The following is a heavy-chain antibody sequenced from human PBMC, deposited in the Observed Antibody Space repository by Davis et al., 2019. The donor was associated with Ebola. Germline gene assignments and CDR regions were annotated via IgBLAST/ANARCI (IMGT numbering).Heavy chain of an antibody. V-gene: IGHV3-23*01. J-gene: IGHJ4*02. CDR2: IVGSGDTA. Sequence: PGGSLRLPCAASGFTFASYAMSWVRQAPGKGLEWISNIVGSGDTANYADSVKGRLTVSRDNSKNTLYLQMNSVRAEDTAVYYCARQRSRSYSLDYWGQGTLVTVSS. CDR1: GFTFASYA. D-gene: IGHD1-26*01. CDR3: ARQRSRSYSLDY.